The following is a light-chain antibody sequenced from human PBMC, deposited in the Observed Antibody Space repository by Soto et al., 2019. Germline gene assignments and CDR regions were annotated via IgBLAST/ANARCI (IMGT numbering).Light chain of an antibody. J-gene: IGKJ3*01. Sequence: EIVLTQSPDTLSLSPGERATLSCRASQSVTGSYLAWYQQKPGQAPRLLIYGASTRATGIPDRFSGSGSGTDFTLTISSLEPEDFAVYYCQQYGSSPQFTFGPGTKVEIK. V-gene: IGKV3-20*01. CDR3: QQYGSSPQFT. CDR1: QSVTGSY. CDR2: GAS.